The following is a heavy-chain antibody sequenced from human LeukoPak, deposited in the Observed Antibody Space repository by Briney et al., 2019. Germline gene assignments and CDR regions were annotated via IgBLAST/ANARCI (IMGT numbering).Heavy chain of an antibody. CDR3: AKKVTPYDYGDPIDY. CDR2: ISYDGSNK. J-gene: IGHJ4*02. Sequence: PGGSLRLSCAASGFTFSSYGMHWVRQAPGKGLEWVAVISYDGSNKYYADSVKGRFTISRDNSKNTLYLQMNSLRAEDTAVYYCAKKVTPYDYGDPIDYWGQGTLVTVSS. D-gene: IGHD4-17*01. V-gene: IGHV3-30*18. CDR1: GFTFSSYG.